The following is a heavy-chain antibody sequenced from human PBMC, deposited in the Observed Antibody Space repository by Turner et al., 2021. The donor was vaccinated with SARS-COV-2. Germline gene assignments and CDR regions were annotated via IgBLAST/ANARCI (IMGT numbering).Heavy chain of an antibody. CDR2: INPNSGGT. CDR3: ARGPRGYDFWSGYPNWFDP. J-gene: IGHJ5*02. Sequence: QVQLVQSGAEVKKPGASVKVSCKASGYTFIGYYMHWVRQAPGQGLEWMGWINPNSGGTNYAQKFQGRVTMTSDTSISTAYMELSRLRSDDTAVYYCARGPRGYDFWSGYPNWFDPWGQGTLVTVSS. D-gene: IGHD3-3*01. CDR1: GYTFIGYY. V-gene: IGHV1-2*02.